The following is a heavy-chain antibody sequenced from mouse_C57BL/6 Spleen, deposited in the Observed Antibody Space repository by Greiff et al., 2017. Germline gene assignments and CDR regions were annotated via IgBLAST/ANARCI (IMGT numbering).Heavy chain of an antibody. CDR3: ARHGGYPYWYFDV. CDR1: GFTFSSYT. CDR2: ISGGGGNT. J-gene: IGHJ1*03. D-gene: IGHD2-2*01. V-gene: IGHV5-9*01. Sequence: EVHLVESGGGLVKPGGSLKLSCAASGFTFSSYTMSWVRQTPEKRLEWVATISGGGGNTYYPDSVKGRFTISRDNAKNTLYLQMSSLRSEDTALYYCARHGGYPYWYFDVWGTGTTVTVSS.